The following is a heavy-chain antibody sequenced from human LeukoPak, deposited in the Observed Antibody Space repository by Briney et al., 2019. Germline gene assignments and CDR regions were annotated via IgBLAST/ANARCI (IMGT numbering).Heavy chain of an antibody. J-gene: IGHJ4*02. CDR2: INPNSGGT. D-gene: IGHD4-17*01. V-gene: IGHV1-2*02. Sequence: ASVKVSCKASGYTFTGYYMHWVRQAPGQGLEWMGWINPNSGGTNYAQKFQGRVTMTRDTSISTAYMELSRLRSDDTAAYYCASERWDGDYELGYWGQGTLVTVSS. CDR1: GYTFTGYY. CDR3: ASERWDGDYELGY.